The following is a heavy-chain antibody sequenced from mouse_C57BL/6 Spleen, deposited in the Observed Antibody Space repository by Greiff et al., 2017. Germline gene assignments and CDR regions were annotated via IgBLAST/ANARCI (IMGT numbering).Heavy chain of an antibody. CDR3: ARQDYDRYAMDY. D-gene: IGHD2-4*01. V-gene: IGHV2-6-1*01. CDR2: IWSDGST. J-gene: IGHJ4*01. CDR1: GFSLTSYG. Sequence: VKLMESGPGLVAPSQSLSITCTVSGFSLTSYGVHWVRQPPGKGLEWLVVIWSDGSTTYNTALNSRLSNSKDNSKSQVFLKMNSLQTDDTAMYYCARQDYDRYAMDYWGQGTSGTVSS.